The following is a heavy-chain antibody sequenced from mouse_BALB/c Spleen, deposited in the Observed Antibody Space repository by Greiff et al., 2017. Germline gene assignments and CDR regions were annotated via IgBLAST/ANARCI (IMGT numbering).Heavy chain of an antibody. CDR3: ARSTDSFAY. CDR2: INPSNGRT. Sequence: QVQLKQPGAELVKPGASVKLSCKASGYTFTSYWMHWVKQRPGQGLEWIGEINPSNGRTNYNEKFKSKATLTVDKSSSTAYMQLSSLTSEDSAVYYCARSTDSFAYWGQGTLVTVSA. D-gene: IGHD2-1*01. J-gene: IGHJ3*01. CDR1: GYTFTSYW. V-gene: IGHV1S81*02.